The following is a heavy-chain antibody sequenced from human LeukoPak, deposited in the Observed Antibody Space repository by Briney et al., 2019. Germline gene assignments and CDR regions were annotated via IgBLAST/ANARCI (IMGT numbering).Heavy chain of an antibody. J-gene: IGHJ6*03. V-gene: IGHV4-4*07. CDR2: IYTSGST. Sequence: SETLSLTCTVSGGSISNDYWSWIRQPAGKGLEWIGRIYTSGSTNYNPSLKSRVTMSVDTSKNQFSLKLSSVTAADTAVYYCAREHSGYDSYYYYYMDVWGKGTTVTVSS. D-gene: IGHD5-12*01. CDR3: AREHSGYDSYYYYYMDV. CDR1: GGSISNDY.